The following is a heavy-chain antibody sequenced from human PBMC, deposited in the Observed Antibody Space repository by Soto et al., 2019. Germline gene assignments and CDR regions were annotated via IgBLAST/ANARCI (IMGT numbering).Heavy chain of an antibody. D-gene: IGHD6-13*01. Sequence: EVQLVESGGGLVQPGGSLKLSCAASGFTFSGSAMHWVRQASGKGLEWVGRIRSKANSYATAYAASVKGRFTISRDDSKNTAYLQMNSLKTEDTAVYYCHQLARYYYGMDVWGQGTTVTVSS. J-gene: IGHJ6*02. CDR2: IRSKANSYAT. CDR1: GFTFSGSA. V-gene: IGHV3-73*02. CDR3: HQLARYYYGMDV.